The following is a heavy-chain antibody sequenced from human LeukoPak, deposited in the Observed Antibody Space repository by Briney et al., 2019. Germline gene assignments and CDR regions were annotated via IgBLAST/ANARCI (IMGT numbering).Heavy chain of an antibody. CDR3: ARDGGFGDYLII. CDR2: ISPYNLNT. J-gene: IGHJ3*02. V-gene: IGHV1-18*01. D-gene: IGHD4-17*01. CDR1: GYTFIRYG. Sequence: APVKVSCKASGYTFIRYGISWVRQAPGQGLEWMGWISPYNLNTNYAQRLQGRVTMTTDTSTSTAYMELRSLRSDDTAVYYCARDGGFGDYLIIWGQGTMVTVSS.